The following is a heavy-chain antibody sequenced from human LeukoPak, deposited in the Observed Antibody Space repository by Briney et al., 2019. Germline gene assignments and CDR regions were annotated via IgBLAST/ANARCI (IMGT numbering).Heavy chain of an antibody. Sequence: ASVKVSCKASGYTFTSYYMHWVRQAPGQGLEWMGIINPSGGSTSYAQKFQGRVTMTRDMSTSTVYMELSSLRSEDTAVYYCARVPRGYPGWFDPWGQGTLVTVSS. J-gene: IGHJ5*02. D-gene: IGHD5-18*01. CDR2: INPSGGST. CDR3: ARVPRGYPGWFDP. V-gene: IGHV1-46*01. CDR1: GYTFTSYY.